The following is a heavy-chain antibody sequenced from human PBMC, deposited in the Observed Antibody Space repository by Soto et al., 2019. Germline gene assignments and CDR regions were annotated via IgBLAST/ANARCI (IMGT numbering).Heavy chain of an antibody. CDR1: GFTFSTYG. CDR2: ITDSGGST. D-gene: IGHD3-10*01. J-gene: IGHJ4*02. V-gene: IGHV3-23*01. CDR3: ARRRDDSGSYCDC. Sequence: QVLESGGGLVQPGGSLRLSCAASGFTFSTYGMAWVRQAPGKGLEWVSSITDSGGSTYTAASVKGRFTVSRDNSKNTLYLQMNSLRVEDTALYYCARRRDDSGSYCDCWGQGTLVTVSS.